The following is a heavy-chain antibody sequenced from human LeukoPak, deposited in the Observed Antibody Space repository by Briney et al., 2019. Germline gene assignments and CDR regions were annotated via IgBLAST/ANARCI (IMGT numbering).Heavy chain of an antibody. Sequence: GGSLRLSCAASGFTFSSYWMSWVRQAPGKGLEWVANIKQDGSEKYYVDSVKGRFTISRDNAKNSLYLQMNSPRAEDTAVYYCARDKRRSQVNAFDIWGQGTMVTVSS. CDR1: GFTFSSYW. CDR3: ARDKRRSQVNAFDI. J-gene: IGHJ3*02. CDR2: IKQDGSEK. V-gene: IGHV3-7*01.